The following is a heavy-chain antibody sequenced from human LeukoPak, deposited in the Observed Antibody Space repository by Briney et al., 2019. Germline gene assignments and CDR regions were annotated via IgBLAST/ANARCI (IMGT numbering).Heavy chain of an antibody. D-gene: IGHD3-22*01. J-gene: IGHJ4*02. CDR1: GFTFTNAW. CDR2: SKNKANNYIT. CDR3: ARDSSGQGDY. Sequence: PGGSLRLSCAASGFTFTNAWMNWVRQAPGKGLEWVGRSKNKANNYITQYAAFVQGRFTISRDNSKNSLYLQINSLKTEDTAAYYCARDSSGQGDYWGQGTLVTVSS. V-gene: IGHV3-72*01.